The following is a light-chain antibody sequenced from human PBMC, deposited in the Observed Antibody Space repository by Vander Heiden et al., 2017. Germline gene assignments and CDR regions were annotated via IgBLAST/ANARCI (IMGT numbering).Light chain of an antibody. J-gene: IGKJ1*01. CDR3: QQYNSYSGT. CDR2: KAS. CDR1: QSISSW. V-gene: IGKV1-5*03. Sequence: DIQMTQSPSTLSASVGDRVTITCRASQSISSWLAWYHQKPGKAPKLLIYKASSLESGVPSRFSGSGSGTEFTLTISSLQPDDFATYSCQQYNSYSGTFGQGTKVEIK.